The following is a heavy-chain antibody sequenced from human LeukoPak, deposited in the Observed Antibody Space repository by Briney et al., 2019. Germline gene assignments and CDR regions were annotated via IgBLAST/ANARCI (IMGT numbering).Heavy chain of an antibody. CDR1: GGTFSSYA. J-gene: IGHJ4*02. D-gene: IGHD2-2*01. V-gene: IGHV1-69*01. CDR3: AREREGCSSTSCSMTFDY. Sequence: SMKVSCKASGGTFSSYAISWVRQAPGQGLEWMGGIIPIFGTANYAQMFQGRVTITADESTSTAYMELSSLRSEDTAVYYCAREREGCSSTSCSMTFDYWGQGTLVSV. CDR2: IIPIFGTA.